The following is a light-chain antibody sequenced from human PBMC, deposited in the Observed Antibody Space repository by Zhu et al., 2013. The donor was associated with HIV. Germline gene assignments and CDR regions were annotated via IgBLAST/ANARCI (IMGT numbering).Light chain of an antibody. Sequence: QSALTQPRSVTGSPGQSVTISCTGTSSDVGGYNFVSWYQQHPGKAPKLMIYDVTKRPSGVPDRFTGSKSDNTASLTISGLQAEDEGDYYCCSYAGSYTYVFGSGTKVTVL. CDR1: SSDVGGYNF. V-gene: IGLV2-11*01. CDR3: CSYAGSYTYV. J-gene: IGLJ1*01. CDR2: DVT.